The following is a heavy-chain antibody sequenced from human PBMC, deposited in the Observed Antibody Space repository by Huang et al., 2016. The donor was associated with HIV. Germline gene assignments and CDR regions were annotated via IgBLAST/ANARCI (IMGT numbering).Heavy chain of an antibody. J-gene: IGHJ4*02. CDR3: ATGYCSGGSCPLDY. D-gene: IGHD2-15*01. V-gene: IGHV3-30*04. Sequence: QVQLVESGGGVVQPGRSLRLSCLASGFTFENYAMHWVRQAPGEGLEWVVVISYDENNKSYADSVKGRFTISRDNFKNTFYLEMNRLRLEDTAVYYCATGYCSGGSCPLDYWGQGTLVTVHS. CDR1: GFTFENYA. CDR2: ISYDENNK.